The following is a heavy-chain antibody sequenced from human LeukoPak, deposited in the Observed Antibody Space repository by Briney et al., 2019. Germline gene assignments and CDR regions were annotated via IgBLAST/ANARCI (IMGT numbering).Heavy chain of an antibody. Sequence: PSETLSLTCAVSGGSISSNNWWSWVRQPPGKGLEWIGEIFHSGSTNYNPSLKSRVTISVDTSKSQFSLKLSSVTAADTAVYYCASGAVARGRLYSNYFAYWGQGTLVTVSS. CDR1: GGSISSNNW. J-gene: IGHJ4*02. CDR2: IFHSGST. D-gene: IGHD4-11*01. V-gene: IGHV4-4*02. CDR3: ASGAVARGRLYSNYFAY.